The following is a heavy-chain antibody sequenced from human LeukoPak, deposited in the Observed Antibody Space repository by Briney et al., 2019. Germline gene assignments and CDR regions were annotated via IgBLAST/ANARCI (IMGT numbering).Heavy chain of an antibody. V-gene: IGHV4-30-4*01. D-gene: IGHD2-2*02. CDR3: ARLGYCSSTSCYTLQGWFDP. CDR2: IYYSGST. CDR1: GSSISSGDYY. J-gene: IGHJ5*02. Sequence: SETLSLTCTVSGSSISSGDYYWSWIRQPPGKGLEWIGYIYYSGSTYYNPSLKSRDTISVDTSKNQFSLKLSSVTAADTAVYYCARLGYCSSTSCYTLQGWFDPWGQGTLVTVSS.